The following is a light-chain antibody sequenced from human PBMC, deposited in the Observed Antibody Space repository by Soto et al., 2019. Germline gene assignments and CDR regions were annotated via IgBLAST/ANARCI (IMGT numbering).Light chain of an antibody. J-gene: IGLJ2*01. Sequence: QAVVTQEPSLTVSPGGTVTLTCGSSDGPVTSNHYPYWYQQRPGQVPRTLIYDTTNKQSWAPARFSGSLVGVKAALTLSGAQPEDEADYYCLLAYSGGRVFGGGTKLTVL. CDR2: DTT. V-gene: IGLV7-46*01. CDR1: DGPVTSNHY. CDR3: LLAYSGGRV.